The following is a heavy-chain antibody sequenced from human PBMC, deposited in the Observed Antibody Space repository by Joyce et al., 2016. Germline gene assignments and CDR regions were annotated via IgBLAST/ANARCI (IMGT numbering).Heavy chain of an antibody. D-gene: IGHD6-13*01. CDR2: VNTYSGDT. CDR1: GYTFTNYG. V-gene: IGHV1-18*01. Sequence: QAQLVQSGAEVKKPGASGKVPCRASGYTFTNYGNSWVRKDPGQGLEWMAWVNTYSGDTRDLQKFQGRVTMTTDTSTSTAYMELRSLRSEDTAVYFCARDQGYASSWEQRFDYWGQGTLVSVSS. J-gene: IGHJ4*02. CDR3: ARDQGYASSWEQRFDY.